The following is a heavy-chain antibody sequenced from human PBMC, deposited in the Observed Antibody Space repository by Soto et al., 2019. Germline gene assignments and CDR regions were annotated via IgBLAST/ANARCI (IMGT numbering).Heavy chain of an antibody. V-gene: IGHV1-18*01. J-gene: IGHJ3*02. D-gene: IGHD3-22*01. CDR2: ISAYNGNT. CDR1: GYTFTSYG. Sequence: ASVKVSCKASGYTFTSYGISWVRQAPGQGLEWMGWISAYNGNTNYAQKLQGRVTMTTDTSTSTAYMELRSLRSDDTAVYYCVSLVTYYYHSSGCPRACYIWGQRTMVSV. CDR3: VSLVTYYYHSSGCPRACYI.